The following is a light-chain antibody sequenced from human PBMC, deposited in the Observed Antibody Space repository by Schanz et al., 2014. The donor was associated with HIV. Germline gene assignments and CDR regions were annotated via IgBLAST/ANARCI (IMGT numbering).Light chain of an antibody. CDR3: CSYAGSYTSLYV. Sequence: QSALTQPPSASGSPGQSVTISCTGTSSDVGGYNYVSWYQHHPGKAPKLLISEVNKRPSGVSNRFSGSKSGNTASLTISGLQAEDEADYYCCSYAGSYTSLYVFGTGTKLTVL. V-gene: IGLV2-8*01. CDR2: EVN. J-gene: IGLJ1*01. CDR1: SSDVGGYNY.